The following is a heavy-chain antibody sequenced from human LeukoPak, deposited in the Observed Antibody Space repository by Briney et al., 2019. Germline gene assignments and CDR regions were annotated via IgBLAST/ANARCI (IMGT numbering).Heavy chain of an antibody. Sequence: GGSLRLSCAASGFTFSSHAMSWVRQAPGKGLEWVSGISGSGGSTYYADSVKGRFTISRGNSKNTLYLQANSLRAEDTAVYYCAKAQNNYFYYNMEVWGQGTTVTVS. D-gene: IGHD2/OR15-2a*01. CDR2: ISGSGGST. CDR3: AKAQNNYFYYNMEV. J-gene: IGHJ6*02. CDR1: GFTFSSHA. V-gene: IGHV3-23*01.